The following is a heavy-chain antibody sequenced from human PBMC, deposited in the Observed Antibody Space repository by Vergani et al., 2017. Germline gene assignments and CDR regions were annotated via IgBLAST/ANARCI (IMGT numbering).Heavy chain of an antibody. V-gene: IGHV3-13*01. CDR2: IGTAGDT. CDR3: ARSDSSSPALDY. J-gene: IGHJ4*02. Sequence: EVQLLESGGGLAQPGGSLRLSCAASGFTFSSYDMHGVRQATGKGLEWVSAIGTAGDTYYPGSVKGRFTISRENAKNSLYLQMNGLRAGDTAVYYCARSDSSSPALDYWGQGTLVTVSS. D-gene: IGHD6-6*01. CDR1: GFTFSSYD.